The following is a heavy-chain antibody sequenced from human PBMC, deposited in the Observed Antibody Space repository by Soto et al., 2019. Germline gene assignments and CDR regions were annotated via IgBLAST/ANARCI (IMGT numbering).Heavy chain of an antibody. CDR3: ATNYYGSGIDINWFDP. D-gene: IGHD3-10*01. Sequence: ASVKVSCKASGYTFTSYAMHWVRQAPGQRLEWMGWINAGNGNTKYSQKFQGRVTITRDTSASTAYMELSSLRSEDTAVYYCATNYYGSGIDINWFDPWGQGTLVTVSS. V-gene: IGHV1-3*01. CDR1: GYTFTSYA. CDR2: INAGNGNT. J-gene: IGHJ5*02.